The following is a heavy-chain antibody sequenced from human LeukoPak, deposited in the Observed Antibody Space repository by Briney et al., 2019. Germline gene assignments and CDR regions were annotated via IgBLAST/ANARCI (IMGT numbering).Heavy chain of an antibody. J-gene: IGHJ5*02. CDR3: AKVLWSGPNWFDP. V-gene: IGHV3-30*02. D-gene: IGHD3-3*01. CDR1: GFTFSSYG. CDR2: IRYDGSNK. Sequence: PGGSLRLSCAASGFTFSSYGMHWVRQAPGKGLEWVAFIRYDGSNKYYADSVKGRLTISRDNSKNTLYLQMNSLRAEDTAVYYCAKVLWSGPNWFDPWGQGTLVTVSS.